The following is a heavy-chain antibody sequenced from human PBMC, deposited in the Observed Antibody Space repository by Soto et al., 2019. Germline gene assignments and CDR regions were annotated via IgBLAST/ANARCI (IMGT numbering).Heavy chain of an antibody. J-gene: IGHJ4*02. CDR3: ARDLGRQLVFWGVELDHPITY. D-gene: IGHD6-6*01. V-gene: IGHV1-46*01. Sequence: ASVKVSCKASGYTFTSYYLHWVRQAPGQGLEWMGIINPSDGSTHYAQKFQGRVTVTRDTSTSTVYMDLSSLRSDDTAVYYCARDLGRQLVFWGVELDHPITYWGQGTLVTVSS. CDR2: INPSDGST. CDR1: GYTFTSYY.